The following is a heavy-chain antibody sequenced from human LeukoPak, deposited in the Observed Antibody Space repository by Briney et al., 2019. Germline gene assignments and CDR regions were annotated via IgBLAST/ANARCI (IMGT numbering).Heavy chain of an antibody. J-gene: IGHJ3*02. D-gene: IGHD4-17*01. CDR3: ARGYGEHAFDI. CDR2: IYHSGST. Sequence: SETLSLTCAVSGGSISSGGYSCSWIRQPPGKGLEWIGYIYHSGSTYYNPSLKSRVTISVDRSKNQFSLKLSSVTAADTAVYYCARGYGEHAFDIWGQGTMVTVSS. V-gene: IGHV4-30-2*01. CDR1: GGSISSGGYS.